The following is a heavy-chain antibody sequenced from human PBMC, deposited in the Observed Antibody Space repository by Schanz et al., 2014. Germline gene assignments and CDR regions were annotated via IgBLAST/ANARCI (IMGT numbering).Heavy chain of an antibody. CDR3: AREWSSFDY. CDR2: FYNPGST. Sequence: QVQLQESGPGLVKPSETLSLTCTVSGDSISTYSWNWVRQAPGKGLEWIGHFYNPGSTNYNPSLESRVTMSVDTSKNQFSLKLSSVTAADTAVYYCAREWSSFDYWGQGTLVTVSS. CDR1: GDSISTYS. D-gene: IGHD2-8*01. V-gene: IGHV4-59*01. J-gene: IGHJ4*02.